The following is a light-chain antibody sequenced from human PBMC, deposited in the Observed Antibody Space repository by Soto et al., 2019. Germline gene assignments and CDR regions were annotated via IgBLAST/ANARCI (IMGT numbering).Light chain of an antibody. CDR1: FSDVGGYDY. V-gene: IGLV2-14*03. CDR2: EVT. Sequence: QSVLTQPASVSRSPGQSISISCTGNFSDVGGYDYVSWYQQHPDKAPKLMMYEVTKRPSGVSNRFSGSKSGNTASLTISGLQPEDEAYYYCRSHPRGSTPVFGSGIRVTGL. CDR3: RSHPRGSTPV. J-gene: IGLJ1*01.